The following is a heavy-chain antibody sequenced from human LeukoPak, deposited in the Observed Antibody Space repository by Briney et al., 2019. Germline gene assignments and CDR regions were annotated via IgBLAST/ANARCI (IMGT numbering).Heavy chain of an antibody. CDR2: FDTEDGET. Sequence: ASVRVSCKVSGYTLTELSMHWVRQAPGKGLEWMGGFDTEDGETIYAQKFQGRVTMTEDTSTDTAYMELSSLRSEDTAVYYCATELRVPAWGAFDIWGQGTMVTVSS. CDR3: ATELRVPAWGAFDI. D-gene: IGHD2-2*01. CDR1: GYTLTELS. J-gene: IGHJ3*02. V-gene: IGHV1-24*01.